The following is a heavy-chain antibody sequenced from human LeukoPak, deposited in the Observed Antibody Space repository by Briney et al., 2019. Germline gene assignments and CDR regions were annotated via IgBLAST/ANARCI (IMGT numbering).Heavy chain of an antibody. CDR3: AVARYGSGSYYHPVDY. V-gene: IGHV1-2*06. Sequence: ASVKVSCKASGYTFTGYYMHWVRQAPGQGLEWMGRINPNSGGTNYAQKFQGRVTMTRDTSISTAYMELSRLRSDDTAVYYCAVARYGSGSYYHPVDYWGQGTLVTVSS. J-gene: IGHJ4*02. CDR2: INPNSGGT. CDR1: GYTFTGYY. D-gene: IGHD3-10*01.